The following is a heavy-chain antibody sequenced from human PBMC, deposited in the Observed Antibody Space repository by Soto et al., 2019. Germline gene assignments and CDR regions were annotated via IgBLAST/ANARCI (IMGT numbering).Heavy chain of an antibody. Sequence: QGQLQESGPGLVKPSQTLSLTCTVSGGSISSGGYYWSWIRQHPGKGLEWIGYIYYSGSTYYNPALKSRVTISVDTSKNQFSLKLSSVTAADTAVYYCARYCSGGSCSYYYGMDVWGQGTTVTVSS. CDR3: ARYCSGGSCSYYYGMDV. CDR2: IYYSGST. D-gene: IGHD2-15*01. CDR1: GGSISSGGYY. J-gene: IGHJ6*02. V-gene: IGHV4-31*03.